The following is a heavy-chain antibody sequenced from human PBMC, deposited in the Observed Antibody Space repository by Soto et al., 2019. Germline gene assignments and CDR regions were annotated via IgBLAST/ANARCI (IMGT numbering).Heavy chain of an antibody. Sequence: SETLSLTCAVSGGSISSSNWWSWVRQPPGKGLEWIGEIYHSGSTNYNPSLKSRVTISVDKSKNQFSLKLGSVTAADTAVYYCARDRRTYYCGSGSYYYGMDVWGQGTTVTVSS. CDR2: IYHSGST. D-gene: IGHD3-10*01. CDR1: GGSISSSNW. CDR3: ARDRRTYYCGSGSYYYGMDV. V-gene: IGHV4-4*02. J-gene: IGHJ6*02.